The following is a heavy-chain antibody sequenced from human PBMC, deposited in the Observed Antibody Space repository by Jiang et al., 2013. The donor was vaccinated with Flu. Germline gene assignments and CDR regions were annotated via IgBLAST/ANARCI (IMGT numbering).Heavy chain of an antibody. CDR2: IIPIFGTA. D-gene: IGHD6-19*01. Sequence: LVESGAEVKKPGSSVKVSCKASGGTFSSYAISWVRQAPGQGLEWMGGIIPIFGTANYAQKFQGRVTITADESTSTAYMELSSLRSEDTAVYYCARVPPLGIAVAGTGGFDYWGQGTLVTVSS. J-gene: IGHJ4*02. CDR3: ARVPPLGIAVAGTGGFDY. V-gene: IGHV1-69*01. CDR1: GGTFSSYA.